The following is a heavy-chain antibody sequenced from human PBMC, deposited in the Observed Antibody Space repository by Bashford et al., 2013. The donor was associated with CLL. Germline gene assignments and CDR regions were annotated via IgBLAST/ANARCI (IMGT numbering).Heavy chain of an antibody. Sequence: GSLRLSCAGSGFPFANAWMSWVRQAPGEGLEWVGRIKSNGDGGTTDYAAPVKGRFTISRDDSKNTLYLQMNSLKTGDTAMYYCTTNPNDYGDFWFWGQGTLVTVSS. CDR1: GFPFANAW. D-gene: IGHD4-17*01. CDR3: TTNPNDYGDFWF. CDR2: IKSNGDGGTT. J-gene: IGHJ4*02. V-gene: IGHV3-15*05.